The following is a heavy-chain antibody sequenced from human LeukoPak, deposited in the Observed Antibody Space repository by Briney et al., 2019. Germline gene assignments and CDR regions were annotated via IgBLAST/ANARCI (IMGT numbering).Heavy chain of an antibody. CDR2: IYYSGST. CDR3: ARVGCSGGSCYGVYYYGMDD. D-gene: IGHD2-15*01. CDR1: GGSISSYY. J-gene: IGHJ6*02. V-gene: IGHV4-59*01. Sequence: PSETLSLTCTVSGGSISSYYWSWIRQPPGKGLEWIGYIYYSGSTNYNPSLKSQVTISVDTSKNQFSLKLSSVTAADTAVYYCARVGCSGGSCYGVYYYGMDDWGQGTTVTVSS.